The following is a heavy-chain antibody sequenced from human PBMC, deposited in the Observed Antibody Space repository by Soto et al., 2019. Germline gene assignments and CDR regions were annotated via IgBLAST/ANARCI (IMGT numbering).Heavy chain of an antibody. D-gene: IGHD3-22*01. V-gene: IGHV3-15*01. CDR2: IKSKTDGGTT. CDR1: GFTFSNAW. Sequence: PRGALRLACAASGFTFSNAWMSWVRQAPGKGLEWVGRIKSKTDGGTTDYAAPVKGRFTISRDDSKNTLYLQMNSLKTEDTAVYYCTTLPGVYYDSSGYYYGYDYWGQGTLVTVSS. J-gene: IGHJ4*02. CDR3: TTLPGVYYDSSGYYYGYDY.